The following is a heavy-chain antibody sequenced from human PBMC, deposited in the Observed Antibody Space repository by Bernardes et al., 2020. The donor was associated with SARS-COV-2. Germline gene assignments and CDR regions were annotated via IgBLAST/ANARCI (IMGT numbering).Heavy chain of an antibody. J-gene: IGHJ4*02. CDR1: GFSFSSYA. D-gene: IGHD4-17*01. CDR2: ISGSGGST. Sequence: GGSLRLSCAASGFSFSSYAMSWVRQAPGKGLEWVSAISGSGGSTYYADSVKGRFTISRDNSKNTLYLQMNSLRAEDTAVYYCATSRAYGDPKGGVYDYCGQGTLVTVSS. CDR3: ATSRAYGDPKGGVYDY. V-gene: IGHV3-23*01.